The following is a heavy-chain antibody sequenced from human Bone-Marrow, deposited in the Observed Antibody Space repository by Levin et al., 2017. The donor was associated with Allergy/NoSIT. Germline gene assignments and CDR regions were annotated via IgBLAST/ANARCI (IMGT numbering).Heavy chain of an antibody. J-gene: IGHJ5*02. D-gene: IGHD5-18*01. CDR2: IYYSGST. Sequence: SETLSLTCTVSGGSISSGGYYWSWIRQHPGKGLEWIGYIYYSGSTYYNPSLKSRVTISVDTSKNQFSLKLSSVTAADTAVYYCARVLGAHSYGHAYNWFDPWGQGTLVTVSS. CDR1: GGSISSGGYY. CDR3: ARVLGAHSYGHAYNWFDP. V-gene: IGHV4-31*03.